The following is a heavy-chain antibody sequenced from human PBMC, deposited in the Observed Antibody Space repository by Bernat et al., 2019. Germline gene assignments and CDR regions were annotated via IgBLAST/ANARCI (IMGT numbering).Heavy chain of an antibody. CDR1: GYAFTGYY. D-gene: IGHD3-22*01. CDR3: ARGLPDAYYYDSSGFFDY. Sequence: QVQLVQSGAEVKKPGASVKVSCKASGYAFTGYYMHWVRQAPGQGLEWMGWINPTSGGTNYAQKFQGWVTMPRDTSISTAYMELSRLRSDDTAVYYCARGLPDAYYYDSSGFFDYWGKGTLVTVSS. CDR2: INPTSGGT. V-gene: IGHV1-2*04. J-gene: IGHJ4*02.